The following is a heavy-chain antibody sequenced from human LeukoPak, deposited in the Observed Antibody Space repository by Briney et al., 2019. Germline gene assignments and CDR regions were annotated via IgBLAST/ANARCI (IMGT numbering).Heavy chain of an antibody. J-gene: IGHJ4*02. V-gene: IGHV3-7*01. Sequence: GGSLRLSCAASVFSFSNYWMSWDRQAPGKGLEWVANIGQDGSEYYYVDSVKGRFPISRDNAKNSLYLQMDSLRVEDTAVYYCARDPPPVASRFDIWGQGTLATVSS. CDR2: IGQDGSEY. CDR3: ARDPPPVASRFDI. CDR1: VFSFSNYW. D-gene: IGHD5-12*01.